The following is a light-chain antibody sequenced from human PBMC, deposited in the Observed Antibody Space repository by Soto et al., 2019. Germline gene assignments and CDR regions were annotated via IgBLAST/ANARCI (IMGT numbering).Light chain of an antibody. CDR3: HQSNSSTYT. J-gene: IGKJ2*01. CDR1: QTIANY. Sequence: DIQMTQSPSSLSASVGDRVTISCRPSQTIANYLNWYQHKPGNAPQLLIYASSSLQTGVPSRFSGSGSGTDFTLTINSLQPEDLATYFCHQSNSSTYTFGQGTRLEIK. CDR2: ASS. V-gene: IGKV1-39*01.